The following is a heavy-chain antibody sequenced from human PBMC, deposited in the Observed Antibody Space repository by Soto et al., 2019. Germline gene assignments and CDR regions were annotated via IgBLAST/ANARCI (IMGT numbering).Heavy chain of an antibody. D-gene: IGHD6-19*01. J-gene: IGHJ4*02. Sequence: HPGGSLRLSCAASGFTFSSYAMHWVRQAPGKGLEWVAVISYDGSNKYYADSVKGRFTISRDNSKNTLYLQMNSLRAEDTAVYYCARTNGWADYWGQGTLVTVSS. CDR1: GFTFSSYA. CDR3: ARTNGWADY. V-gene: IGHV3-30-3*01. CDR2: ISYDGSNK.